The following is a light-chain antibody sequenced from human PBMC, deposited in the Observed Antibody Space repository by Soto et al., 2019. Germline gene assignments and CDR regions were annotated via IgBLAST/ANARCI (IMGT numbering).Light chain of an antibody. Sequence: QSALTQPASVSGSPGQSITISCTETSSDVGSYNLVSWYQVHPDKAPKLIIYEGNKRPSGVSDRFSGSKSGDTASLTISGLQTEDEGDYYCCSYAGRDTPVIFGGGTKLTVL. J-gene: IGLJ2*01. CDR1: SSDVGSYNL. CDR3: CSYAGRDTPVI. V-gene: IGLV2-23*01. CDR2: EGN.